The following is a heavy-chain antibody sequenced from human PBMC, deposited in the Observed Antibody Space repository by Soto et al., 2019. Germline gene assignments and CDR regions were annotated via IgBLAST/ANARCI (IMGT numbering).Heavy chain of an antibody. CDR2: IYHSGST. CDR1: GGSISIGGYS. Sequence: KPSETLSLTCGVSGGSISIGGYSWSWIRQPPGKGLEWIGYIYHSGSTYYNPSLKSRVAISLDRSKNQFPLKLSSVTAADTAVYYCARALNWFDPWGQGTLVTVS. CDR3: ARALNWFDP. V-gene: IGHV4-30-2*01. J-gene: IGHJ5*02.